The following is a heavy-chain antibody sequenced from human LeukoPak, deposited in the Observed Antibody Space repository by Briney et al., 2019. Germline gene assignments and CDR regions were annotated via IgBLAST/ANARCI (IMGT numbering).Heavy chain of an antibody. CDR2: ISSSSSTI. CDR1: GFTFSSYS. Sequence: PGGSLRLSCAASGFTFSSYSMNWVRQAPGKGLEWVSYISSSSSTIYYADSVKGRFTISRDNSKNTLYLQMNGLRAEDTAVYYCARERGEWELLRGYYYYGMDVWGQGTTVTVSS. J-gene: IGHJ6*02. D-gene: IGHD1-26*01. V-gene: IGHV3-48*01. CDR3: ARERGEWELLRGYYYYGMDV.